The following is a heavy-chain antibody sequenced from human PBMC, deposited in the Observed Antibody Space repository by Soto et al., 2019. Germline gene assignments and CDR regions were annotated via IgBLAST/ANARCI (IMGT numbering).Heavy chain of an antibody. CDR3: ARGGYCSSTSCYTQRGGVERRLYYYYYGMDV. J-gene: IGHJ6*02. V-gene: IGHV3-33*01. Sequence: QVQLVESGRGVVQPGRSLRLSCAASGFTFSNYGMHWVRQAPGKGLEWVAVIWSDGSNKYYADSVKGRFTISRDNSKNPLYLQMNSMRAEDTAVYYCARGGYCSSTSCYTQRGGVERRLYYYYYGMDVWGQGTTVTVSS. D-gene: IGHD2-2*02. CDR1: GFTFSNYG. CDR2: IWSDGSNK.